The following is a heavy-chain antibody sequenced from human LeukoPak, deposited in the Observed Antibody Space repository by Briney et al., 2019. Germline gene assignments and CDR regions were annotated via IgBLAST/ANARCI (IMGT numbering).Heavy chain of an antibody. D-gene: IGHD3-10*01. CDR3: ARDGHYGSGGFSSDY. V-gene: IGHV3-74*01. J-gene: IGHJ4*02. CDR1: GFTFTSYW. CDR2: INSDGSST. Sequence: GGSLRLSCVASGFTFTSYWMHWVRQTPGKGLVWVSRINSDGSSTNYADSVKGRYTISRDNAKNTLYLQMNSLRVEDTAVYYCARDGHYGSGGFSSDYWGQGTLVTVPS.